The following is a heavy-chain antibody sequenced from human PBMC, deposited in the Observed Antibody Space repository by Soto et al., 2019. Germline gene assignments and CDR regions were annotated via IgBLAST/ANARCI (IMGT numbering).Heavy chain of an antibody. V-gene: IGHV3-21*01. CDR3: ARVAAALVDY. CDR1: GFTFSSYS. D-gene: IGHD6-13*01. CDR2: ISSSSSYI. J-gene: IGHJ4*02. Sequence: EVQLVESGGGLVKPGGSLRLSCAASGFTFSSYSMNWVRQAPGKGLEWVSSISSSSSYIYYADSVKGRVTISRDNAKNSLYLQMNSLRAEDTAVYYCARVAAALVDYWGQGTLVTVSS.